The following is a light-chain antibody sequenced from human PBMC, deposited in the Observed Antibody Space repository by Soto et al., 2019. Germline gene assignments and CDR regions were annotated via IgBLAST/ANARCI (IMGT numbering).Light chain of an antibody. CDR3: QQHASSPPWT. CDR2: GTS. CDR1: QSISSSH. J-gene: IGKJ1*01. Sequence: EIVLTQSPGNLSLSPGERATLSCRASQSISSSHLAWYQQKLGQAPMLLIYGTSSRATGIPDRFSCSGSGTDFTLTISSLEPDDFSVYYCQQHASSPPWTFGQGTKVEIK. V-gene: IGKV3-20*01.